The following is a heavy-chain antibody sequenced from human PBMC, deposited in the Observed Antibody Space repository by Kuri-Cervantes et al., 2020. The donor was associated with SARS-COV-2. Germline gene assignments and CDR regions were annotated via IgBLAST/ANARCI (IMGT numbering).Heavy chain of an antibody. J-gene: IGHJ2*01. V-gene: IGHV1-2*02. D-gene: IGHD3-3*01. Sequence: ASVKVSCKASGYTFTGYYMHWVRQAPGQGLEWMGWINPNSGGTNYAQKFQGRVTMTRDMSISTAYMELSRLRSDDTAVYCCTRALNDFWSGYYSSWYFDLWGRGTLVTVSS. CDR3: TRALNDFWSGYYSSWYFDL. CDR1: GYTFTGYY. CDR2: INPNSGGT.